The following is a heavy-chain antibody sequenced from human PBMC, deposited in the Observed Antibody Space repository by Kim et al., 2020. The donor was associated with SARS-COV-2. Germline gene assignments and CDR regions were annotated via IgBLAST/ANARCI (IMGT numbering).Heavy chain of an antibody. CDR2: ISSGGNHP. D-gene: IGHD1-1*01. CDR1: GFVFGDYY. V-gene: IGHV3-11*06. CDR3: ARGGSWNHDTFDS. J-gene: IGHJ4*02. Sequence: GGSLRLSCSGTGFVFGDYYMVWIRQAPGKGLEWLSFISSGGNHPNYAVSVKGRFTISRDNSNNSMFLQMDNLRGEDTALYYCARGGSWNHDTFDSWGRGT.